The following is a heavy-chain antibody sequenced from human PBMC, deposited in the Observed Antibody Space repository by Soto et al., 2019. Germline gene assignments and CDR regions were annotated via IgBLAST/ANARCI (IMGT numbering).Heavy chain of an antibody. V-gene: IGHV3-23*01. D-gene: IGHD3-3*01. J-gene: IGHJ4*02. CDR2: ISGSDGKT. CDR3: ARWSYLDY. CDR1: GFSFGSYA. Sequence: GGSLRLSCAAYGFSFGSYALSWVRQAPGKGLEWVSTISGSDGKTFYADSVKGRFSISRDTSQSTLYLQMNSLRADDTAMYYCARWSYLDYWGQGTRVTVSS.